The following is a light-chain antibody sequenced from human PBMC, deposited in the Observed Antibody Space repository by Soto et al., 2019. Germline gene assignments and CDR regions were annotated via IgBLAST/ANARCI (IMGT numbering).Light chain of an antibody. V-gene: IGLV2-23*01. CDR2: XXX. CDR1: SSDVGSYNL. Sequence: QSALTQPASVSGSPGQSITISCTGTSSDVGSYNLVSWYQQHPGKAPKLMIYXXXXXXXXXXXXXXXSKSGNTASLTISGXXXXXXXXXYCCSYAGSSTFVFGTGTKLTVL. CDR3: CSYAGSSTFV. J-gene: IGLJ1*01.